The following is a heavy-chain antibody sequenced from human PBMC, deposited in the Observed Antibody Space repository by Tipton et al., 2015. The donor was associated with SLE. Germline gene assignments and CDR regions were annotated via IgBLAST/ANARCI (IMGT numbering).Heavy chain of an antibody. CDR1: GDSISDDLYY. Sequence: TLSLTCTVSGDSISDDLYYWGWIRQPPGKALEWIASIFYTGSTFYNSSPKSRVTISVDTSKNQFSLNLTSVTAADTAVYYCARRFYSGSGSLDFYYAMDVWGQGTTVTVSS. CDR2: IFYTGST. V-gene: IGHV4-39*07. D-gene: IGHD3-10*01. CDR3: ARRFYSGSGSLDFYYAMDV. J-gene: IGHJ6*02.